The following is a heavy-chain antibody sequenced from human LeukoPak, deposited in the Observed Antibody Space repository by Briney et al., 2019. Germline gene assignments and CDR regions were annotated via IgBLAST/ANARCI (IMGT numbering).Heavy chain of an antibody. CDR3: ARAYGDYVDDAFDI. V-gene: IGHV3-64*01. Sequence: GGSLRLSCAASGFTFSSYAMHWVRQAPGKGLEYVSAISSNGGSTYYANSVKGRFTISRDNSKNTLYLQMGSLRAEDMAVYYCARAYGDYVDDAFDIWGQGTMVTVSS. CDR2: ISSNGGST. J-gene: IGHJ3*02. D-gene: IGHD4-17*01. CDR1: GFTFSSYA.